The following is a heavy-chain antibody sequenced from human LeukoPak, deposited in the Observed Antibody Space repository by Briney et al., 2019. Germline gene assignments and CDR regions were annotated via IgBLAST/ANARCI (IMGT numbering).Heavy chain of an antibody. J-gene: IGHJ4*02. CDR3: AKRYYYGSGSYGHFDY. CDR2: ISYDGSNK. D-gene: IGHD3-10*01. CDR1: GFTFSSYG. V-gene: IGHV3-30*18. Sequence: GRSLRLSCAASGFTFSSYGMHWVRQAAGKGLEWVGVISYDGSNKYYADSVKGRFTISRDNSKNTLYLQMNSLRAEDTAVYYCAKRYYYGSGSYGHFDYWGQGTLVTVSS.